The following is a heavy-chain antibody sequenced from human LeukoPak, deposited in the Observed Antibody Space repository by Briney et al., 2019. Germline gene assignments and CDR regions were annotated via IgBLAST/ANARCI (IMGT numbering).Heavy chain of an antibody. CDR1: GGSISSYY. J-gene: IGHJ5*02. D-gene: IGHD2-2*01. CDR2: IYYSGST. V-gene: IGHV4-59*01. Sequence: SETLSLTCTVSGGSISSYYWSWIRQPPGKGLEWIGYIYYSGSTNYNPSLKSRVTISVDTSKNQFSLKLSFVTAADTAVYYCASSTISGWFDPWGQGTLVTVSS. CDR3: ASSTISGWFDP.